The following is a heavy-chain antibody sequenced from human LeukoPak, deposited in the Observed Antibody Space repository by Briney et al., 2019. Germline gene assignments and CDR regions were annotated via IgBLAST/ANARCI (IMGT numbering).Heavy chain of an antibody. V-gene: IGHV2-70*11. CDR3: ARMIFEGSGWYTFDY. D-gene: IGHD6-19*01. Sequence: ESGPALVKPTRTLTLTCTFSGFSLSTSGMCVSWIRQPPGKALEWLARIDWDDDKYYSTSLKTRLTISKDTSKNQVVLTMTNMDPVDTATYYCARMIFEGSGWYTFDYWGQGTLVTVSS. J-gene: IGHJ4*02. CDR2: IDWDDDK. CDR1: GFSLSTSGMC.